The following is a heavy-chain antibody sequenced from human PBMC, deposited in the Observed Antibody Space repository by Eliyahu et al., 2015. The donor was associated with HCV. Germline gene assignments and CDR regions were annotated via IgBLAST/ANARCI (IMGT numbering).Heavy chain of an antibody. Sequence: QVQLVESGGGVVQPGRSLRLSCAASGFSFSSNGMHWVRQAPGKGLEWVAVIWYDGSNKNYADSVKGRFTISRDNSRNTLYLQMNSLKAEDTAVYYCARGISGYYGMDVWGQGTTVTVSS. J-gene: IGHJ6*02. CDR3: ARGISGYYGMDV. CDR1: GFSFSSNG. V-gene: IGHV3-33*01. CDR2: IWYDGSNK. D-gene: IGHD3-3*02.